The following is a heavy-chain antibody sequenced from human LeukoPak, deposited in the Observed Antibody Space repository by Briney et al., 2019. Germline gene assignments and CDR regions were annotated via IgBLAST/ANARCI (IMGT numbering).Heavy chain of an antibody. CDR2: ISGSGGST. Sequence: GGSLRLSCAASGFTFSSYAMSWVRQALGKGLEWVSAISGSGGSTYYADSVKGRFTISRDNSKNTLYLQMNSLRAEDTAVYYCAKEYCSGGSCPGAFDIWGQGTMVTVSS. CDR1: GFTFSSYA. J-gene: IGHJ3*02. CDR3: AKEYCSGGSCPGAFDI. V-gene: IGHV3-23*01. D-gene: IGHD2-15*01.